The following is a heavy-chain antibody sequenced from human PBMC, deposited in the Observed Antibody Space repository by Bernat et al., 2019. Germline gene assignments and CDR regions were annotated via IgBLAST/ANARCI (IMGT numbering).Heavy chain of an antibody. V-gene: IGHV3-21*01. CDR2: ISNAGGTI. J-gene: IGHJ4*02. CDR1: GFSFSTYS. CDR3: AARHCSNGVCQFDD. D-gene: IGHD2-8*01. Sequence: QLVESGGGLVKPGESLRLSCAASGFSFSTYSMNWVRQAPGKGLEWVSSISNAGGTIYYADSVRGRFTISRDNAENSLFLQMTSLRAEDTAVYYCAARHCSNGVCQFDDWGQGTLVTVSS.